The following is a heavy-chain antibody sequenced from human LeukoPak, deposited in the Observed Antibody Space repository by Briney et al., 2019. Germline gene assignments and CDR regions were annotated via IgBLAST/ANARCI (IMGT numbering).Heavy chain of an antibody. CDR2: IYHSGST. V-gene: IGHV4-4*02. J-gene: IGHJ4*02. CDR3: ARDRGGGEYYFDY. Sequence: SGTLSLTCAVSGGSISSSNWWSWVRQSPGKGLEWIGEIYHSGSTNYNPSLKSRVTISVDTSKNQFSLKLSSVTAADTAVYYCARDRGGGEYYFDYWGQGTLVTVSS. D-gene: IGHD4-23*01. CDR1: GGSISSSNW.